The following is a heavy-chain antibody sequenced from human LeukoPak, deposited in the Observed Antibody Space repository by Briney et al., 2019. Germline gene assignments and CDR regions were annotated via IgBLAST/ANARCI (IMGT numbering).Heavy chain of an antibody. D-gene: IGHD5-24*01. CDR2: ISSSGSTI. CDR1: GFTFSRYE. Sequence: GGFLRLSCAASGFTFSRYEMNWVRQAPGKGLEWVSYISSSGSTIYYADSVKGRFTISRDNAKNSLYLQMNSLRAEDTAVYYCARDFPDGYPIQGNLGFDYWGQGTLVTVSS. CDR3: ARDFPDGYPIQGNLGFDY. V-gene: IGHV3-48*03. J-gene: IGHJ4*02.